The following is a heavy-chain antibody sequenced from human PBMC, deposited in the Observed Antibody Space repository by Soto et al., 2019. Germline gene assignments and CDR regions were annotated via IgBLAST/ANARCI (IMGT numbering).Heavy chain of an antibody. V-gene: IGHV3-23*01. D-gene: IGHD2-8*01. Sequence: EVQLLESGGGLVQPGVSLRLSCAASGFTFSSYAMTWVRQAPGKGLEWVSGLSGSGETTYYADSVKGRFTISRDNSKYTLYLHMNSLRVEDTAVYFCAYQGSCDTNAYSDYWCQGSLVSVSS. CDR3: AYQGSCDTNAYSDY. J-gene: IGHJ4*02. CDR1: GFTFSSYA. CDR2: LSGSGETT.